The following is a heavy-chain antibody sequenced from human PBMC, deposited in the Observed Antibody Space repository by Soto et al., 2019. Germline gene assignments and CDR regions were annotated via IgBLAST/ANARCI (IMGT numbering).Heavy chain of an antibody. CDR3: ARDLDSGSYRLGFDY. CDR1: GYTFKSYG. Sequence: ASVKVTCKASGYTFKSYGISWVRQAHGQGLEWMGWISAYNGNTNYAQKLQGRVTMTTDTSTSTAYMELRSLRSDDTAVYYCARDLDSGSYRLGFDYCGQGTLVNVS. V-gene: IGHV1-18*01. J-gene: IGHJ4*02. D-gene: IGHD1-26*01. CDR2: ISAYNGNT.